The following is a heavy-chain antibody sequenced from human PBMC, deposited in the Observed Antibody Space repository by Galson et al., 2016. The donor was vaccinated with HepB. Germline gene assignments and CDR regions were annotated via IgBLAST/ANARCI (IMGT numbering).Heavy chain of an antibody. J-gene: IGHJ4*02. Sequence: SLRLSCAASGFTFSGYGMHWVRQAPGKGLEWVALIWNDGSYKNYADSVKGRFTISRDNSKNALSLQMNSLRAEDTAVYYCAREGTNIAVAATAFDYWGQGTLFTVSS. CDR1: GFTFSGYG. D-gene: IGHD6-19*01. CDR3: AREGTNIAVAATAFDY. V-gene: IGHV3-33*01. CDR2: IWNDGSYK.